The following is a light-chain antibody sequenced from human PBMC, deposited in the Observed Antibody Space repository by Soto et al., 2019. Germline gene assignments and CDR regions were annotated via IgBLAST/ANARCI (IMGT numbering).Light chain of an antibody. V-gene: IGKV1-5*03. Sequence: DIQMTQSPSTLSASVGDRVTITCRASQSISSWLAWYQQKPGKAPKLLIYKASSLESGVPSRFSGSGSGTEFTLTISSLQPEDIATYYCQQYSSLYTFGQGTKLEIK. CDR3: QQYSSLYT. CDR2: KAS. J-gene: IGKJ2*01. CDR1: QSISSW.